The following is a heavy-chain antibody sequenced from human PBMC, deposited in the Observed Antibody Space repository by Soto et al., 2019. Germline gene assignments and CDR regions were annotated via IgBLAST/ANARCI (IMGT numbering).Heavy chain of an antibody. V-gene: IGHV1-46*01. Sequence: GASVKVSCKASGYTFTSYYMHWVRQAPGQGLEWMGIINPSGGSTSYAQKFQGRVTTTRDTSTSTVYMELSSLRSEDTAVYYCARDHGQYYYYYYGMDVWGQGTTVTVS. J-gene: IGHJ6*02. CDR2: INPSGGST. CDR1: GYTFTSYY. CDR3: ARDHGQYYYYYYGMDV. D-gene: IGHD2-8*01.